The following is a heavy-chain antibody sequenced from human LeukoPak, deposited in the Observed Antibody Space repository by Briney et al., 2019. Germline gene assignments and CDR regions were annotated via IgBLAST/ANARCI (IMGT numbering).Heavy chain of an antibody. V-gene: IGHV4-39*02. CDR2: MYYSGST. CDR3: ATDGFDI. CDR1: GGSISSSSHY. Sequence: SETLSLTCTVSGGSISSSSHYWGWIRQPPGKGLEWTGSMYYSGSTYYNPSLKSRITISVDTSKNHFSLKLSSATDADTAVYYCATDGFDIWGQGTMVTVSS. J-gene: IGHJ3*02.